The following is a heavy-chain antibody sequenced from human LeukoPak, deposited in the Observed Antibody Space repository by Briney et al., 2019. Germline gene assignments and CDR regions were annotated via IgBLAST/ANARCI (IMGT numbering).Heavy chain of an antibody. V-gene: IGHV3-15*01. D-gene: IGHD2-2*01. CDR1: GFTFSNAW. CDR3: TNMAYPFDY. Sequence: GGSLRLSCAASGFTFSNAWMSWVRQAPGKGLEWVGRIKTKTEGETTEYAAPVKGRFTISRDDSKNTMYLQMNSLKTEDTAVYYCTNMAYPFDYWGQGTLVTVSS. CDR2: IKTKTEGETT. J-gene: IGHJ4*02.